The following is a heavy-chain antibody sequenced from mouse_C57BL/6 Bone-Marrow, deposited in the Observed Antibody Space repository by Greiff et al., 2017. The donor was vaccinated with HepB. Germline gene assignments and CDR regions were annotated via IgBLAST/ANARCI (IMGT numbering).Heavy chain of an antibody. Sequence: VQLKESGGGLVQPGGSLSLSCAASGFTFTDYYMSWVRQPPGKALEWLGFIRNKANGYTTEYSASVKGRFTISRDNSQSILYLQMNALRAEDSATYYCAREVYDGYLAWFAYWGQGTLVTVSA. V-gene: IGHV7-3*01. J-gene: IGHJ3*01. CDR2: IRNKANGYTT. CDR1: GFTFTDYY. D-gene: IGHD2-3*01. CDR3: AREVYDGYLAWFAY.